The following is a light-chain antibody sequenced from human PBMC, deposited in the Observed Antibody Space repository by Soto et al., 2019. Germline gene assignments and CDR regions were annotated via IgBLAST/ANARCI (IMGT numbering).Light chain of an antibody. CDR1: SSDVGGYNY. V-gene: IGLV2-8*01. J-gene: IGLJ1*01. CDR2: EVS. CDR3: CSYAGSNSHYD. Sequence: QSAPTQPPSSPGSPGQSVTISCTGTSSDVGGYNYVSWYQQHPGKAPKLMIYEVSKRPSGVHDRFSGSKSGNAASLTVSGFRGEDEGDYYCCSYAGSNSHYDFGAGTKLTV.